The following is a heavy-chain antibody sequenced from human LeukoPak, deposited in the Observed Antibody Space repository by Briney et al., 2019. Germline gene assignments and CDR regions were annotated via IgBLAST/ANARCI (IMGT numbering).Heavy chain of an antibody. CDR3: ARDDGSGWYSGYFDY. V-gene: IGHV1-18*01. Sequence: AASVKVSCKASGYTFTSYGISWVRQAPGQGLEWMGWISAYNGNTNYAQKLQGRVTMTTDTSTSTAYMELRSLRSDDTAVYYCARDDGSGWYSGYFDYWGQGTLVTVSS. CDR1: GYTFTSYG. D-gene: IGHD6-19*01. CDR2: ISAYNGNT. J-gene: IGHJ4*02.